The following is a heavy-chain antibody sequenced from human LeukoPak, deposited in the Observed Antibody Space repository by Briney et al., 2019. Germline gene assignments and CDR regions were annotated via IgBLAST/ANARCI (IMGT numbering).Heavy chain of an antibody. CDR3: ARANTLLSYYFDY. J-gene: IGHJ4*02. CDR2: ISRSSSTI. CDR1: GFSFSTYE. Sequence: GSLRLSCEASGFSFSTYEVNWVRQAPGKGLEWISYISRSSSTIYYADSVKGRFTISRDNAKNSLYLQMNSLRAEDTAVYYCARANTLLSYYFDYWGQGTLVTVSS. D-gene: IGHD2-15*01. V-gene: IGHV3-48*03.